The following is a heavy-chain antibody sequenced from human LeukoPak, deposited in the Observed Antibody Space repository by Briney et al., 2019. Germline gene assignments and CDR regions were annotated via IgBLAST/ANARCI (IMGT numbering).Heavy chain of an antibody. CDR3: AREGGFYRPLDY. V-gene: IGHV4-4*02. CDR2: VHLNGRT. D-gene: IGHD2/OR15-2a*01. Sequence: PSGTLSLTCDVSGGSISATNWWTWIRQPPGGGLEWIGEVHLNGRTHYSPSLESRVTMSADMSENHISLQLTSVTAADTAVYYCAREGGFYRPLDYWGQGTLVTVSS. J-gene: IGHJ4*02. CDR1: GGSISATNW.